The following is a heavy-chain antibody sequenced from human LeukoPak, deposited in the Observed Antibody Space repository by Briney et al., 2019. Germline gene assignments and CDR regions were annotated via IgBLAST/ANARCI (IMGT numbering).Heavy chain of an antibody. CDR3: AKDRSVAVANDAFDL. D-gene: IGHD6-19*01. J-gene: IGHJ3*01. V-gene: IGHV3-23*01. CDR2: ISGCGGST. Sequence: GGSLRLSCAASGFTFSSYAMSWVRQAPGKGLEWVSAISGCGGSTYYADSVKGRFTISRDNSKNTLYLQMNSLRAEDTAVYYCAKDRSVAVANDAFDLWGQGTMVSVSS. CDR1: GFTFSSYA.